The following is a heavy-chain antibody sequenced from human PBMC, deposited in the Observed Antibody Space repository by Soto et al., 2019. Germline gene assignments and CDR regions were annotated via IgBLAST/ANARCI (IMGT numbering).Heavy chain of an antibody. CDR1: GFSFSTYA. V-gene: IGHV3-23*01. J-gene: IGHJ4*02. CDR2: ISGSGGST. Sequence: GGSLRLSCAASGFSFSTYAMSWVRQAPGKGLEWVSAISGSGGSTYYADSVKGRFTISRDNSKKMSYLQMNSLRDEDTAVYHCAKDLEVPAAIDPGPDYWGQGTLVTVSS. CDR3: AKDLEVPAAIDPGPDY. D-gene: IGHD2-2*01.